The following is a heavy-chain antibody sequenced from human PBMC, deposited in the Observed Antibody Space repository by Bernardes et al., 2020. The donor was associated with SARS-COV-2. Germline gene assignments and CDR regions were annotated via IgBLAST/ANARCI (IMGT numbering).Heavy chain of an antibody. CDR2: FDPEDGET. D-gene: IGHD6-19*01. V-gene: IGHV1-24*01. Sequence: ASVKVSCKVSGYTLTALSMHWVRQAPGKGLEWMGGFDPEDGETIYAQKFQGRVTMTEDTSTDTAYMELSSLRSEDTAVYYCATSGGSSGWYRANWFDPWGQGTLVTVSS. CDR1: GYTLTALS. CDR3: ATSGGSSGWYRANWFDP. J-gene: IGHJ5*02.